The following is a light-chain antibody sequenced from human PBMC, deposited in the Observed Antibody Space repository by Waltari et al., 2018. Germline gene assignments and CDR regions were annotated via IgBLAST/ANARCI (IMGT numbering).Light chain of an antibody. Sequence: EIVLTQSPSTLSVSPGERAILSCRASQTISYNLAWYQQRPGQPPRLLIYGASARAAAIPVRFSGSGSGTEFTLTISGLQSEDFAVYYCQQYGSSPPGYTFGQGTKLEIK. CDR2: GAS. V-gene: IGKV3-15*01. CDR1: QTISYN. CDR3: QQYGSSPPGYT. J-gene: IGKJ2*01.